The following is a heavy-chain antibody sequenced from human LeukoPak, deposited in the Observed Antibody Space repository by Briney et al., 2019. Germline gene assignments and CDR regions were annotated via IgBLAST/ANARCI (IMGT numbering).Heavy chain of an antibody. CDR2: IYHSGST. V-gene: IGHV4-30-2*01. J-gene: IGHJ4*02. CDR1: GGSINSGGYY. D-gene: IGHD3-3*01. Sequence: NPSETLSLTCTVSGGSINSGGYYWSWIRQPPGKGLEWIGYIYHSGSTYYNPSLKSRVTISVDRSKNQFSLKLSSVTAADTAVYYCARSAKTIFGVVIDYWGQGTLVTVSS. CDR3: ARSAKTIFGVVIDY.